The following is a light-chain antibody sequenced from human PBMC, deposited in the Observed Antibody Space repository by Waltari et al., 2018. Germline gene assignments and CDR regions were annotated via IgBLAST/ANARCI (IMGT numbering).Light chain of an antibody. Sequence: YELTQPPSVSVSPGQTARIHCSGDALPNQYGYWYQQRSGQAPVLVIYKDSERPSGIPERFSGSSSGTTVTLTLSGVQAEDEADYYCQSADSSGTVVIFGGGTKLIVL. CDR2: KDS. CDR3: QSADSSGTVVI. V-gene: IGLV3-25*03. CDR1: ALPNQY. J-gene: IGLJ2*01.